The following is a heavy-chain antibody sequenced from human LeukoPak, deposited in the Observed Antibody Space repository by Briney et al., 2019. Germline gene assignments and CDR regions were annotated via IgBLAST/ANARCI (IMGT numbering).Heavy chain of an antibody. D-gene: IGHD2-15*01. CDR2: IREDGTEK. J-gene: IGHJ4*02. CDR3: ARESWVAAFDY. CDR1: GFTFSGAW. V-gene: IGHV3-7*01. Sequence: GGSLRLSCTASGFTFSGAWMTWVRQAPGKGLEWVANIREDGTEKNYVDSVKGRFTISRDNAKDSLFLQMSNLRDDDTAVYYCARESWVAAFDYWGQGTLVTVSS.